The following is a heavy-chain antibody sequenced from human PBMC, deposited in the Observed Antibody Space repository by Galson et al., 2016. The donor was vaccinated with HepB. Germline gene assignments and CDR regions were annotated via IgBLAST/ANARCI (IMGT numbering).Heavy chain of an antibody. Sequence: SLRLSCAASRLTFRDYGIHWVRQAPGEGLEWVAFMSYHGKNEYYADSVMGRFTLSRDSKENTLSLQMNSLRPADTAIYYCARGEVVGSATGPFDFWGQGTMVTVSS. CDR3: ARGEVVGSATGPFDF. V-gene: IGHV3-30*03. CDR2: MSYHGKNE. D-gene: IGHD1-26*01. J-gene: IGHJ3*01. CDR1: RLTFRDYG.